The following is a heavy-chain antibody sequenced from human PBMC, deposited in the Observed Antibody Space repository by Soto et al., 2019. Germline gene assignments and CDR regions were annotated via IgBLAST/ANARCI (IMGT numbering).Heavy chain of an antibody. CDR2: ITPTASAT. V-gene: IGHV3-48*03. Sequence: EVHLVESGGGLIQPGESLRLSCVVSGLTFGSSAMNWVRQTPEKGLEWIAFITPTASATYYADSVKGRFTISRDNARTSLYLQMDNLRAEDTAVYYCARGRDHCFDYWSQGTLVTVSS. CDR3: ARGRDHCFDY. J-gene: IGHJ4*02. CDR1: GLTFGSSA.